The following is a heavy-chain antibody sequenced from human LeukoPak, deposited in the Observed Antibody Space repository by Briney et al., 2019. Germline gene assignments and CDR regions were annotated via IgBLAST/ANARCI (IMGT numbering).Heavy chain of an antibody. D-gene: IGHD4-23*01. CDR3: ASGTLRWPKGAFDY. J-gene: IGHJ4*02. CDR1: GFTFSSYE. Sequence: GGSLRLSCAASGFTFSSYEMNWVRQAPGKGLEWVSYISSSGSTIYYADSVKGRFTISRDNANNSLYLQMNSLRAEDTAVYYCASGTLRWPKGAFDYWGQGTLVTVSS. V-gene: IGHV3-48*03. CDR2: ISSSGSTI.